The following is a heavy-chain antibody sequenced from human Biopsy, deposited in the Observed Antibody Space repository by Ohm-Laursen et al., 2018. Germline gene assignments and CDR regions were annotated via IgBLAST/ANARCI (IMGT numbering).Heavy chain of an antibody. Sequence: SVKVSCKASGYTFTSFDINWVRQATGQGLEWMGWMNPNSGNTGYAQKLQGRVTMTRNTSISTAYMELSSLRSEDTAVYYCAATSTLYYYYYAMDVWDQGTTITVSS. CDR2: MNPNSGNT. CDR1: GYTFTSFD. V-gene: IGHV1-8*01. J-gene: IGHJ6*02. CDR3: AATSTLYYYYYAMDV.